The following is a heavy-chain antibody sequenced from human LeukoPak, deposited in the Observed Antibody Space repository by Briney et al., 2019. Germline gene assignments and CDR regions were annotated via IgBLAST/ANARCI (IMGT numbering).Heavy chain of an antibody. V-gene: IGHV3-33*01. Sequence: GGSLRLSCAASGFTLSSYGMHWVRQAPGKGLEWVAVIWYDGSNKYYADSVKGRFTISRDNSKNTLYLQMNSLRAEDTAVYYCARDGSGSYYPQGNYFDYWGQGTLVTVSS. D-gene: IGHD3-10*01. CDR2: IWYDGSNK. J-gene: IGHJ4*02. CDR1: GFTLSSYG. CDR3: ARDGSGSYYPQGNYFDY.